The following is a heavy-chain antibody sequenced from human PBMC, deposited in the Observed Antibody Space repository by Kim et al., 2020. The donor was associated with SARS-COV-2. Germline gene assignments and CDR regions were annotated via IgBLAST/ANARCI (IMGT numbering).Heavy chain of an antibody. Sequence: GGSLRLSCAASGFTFSSYAMHWVRQAPGKGLEWVAVISYDGSNKYYADSVKGRFTISRDNSKNTLYLQMNSLIAEDTAVYYCARNDGSGSYYPDYWGQGTLVTVSS. CDR3: ARNDGSGSYYPDY. CDR1: GFTFSSYA. J-gene: IGHJ4*02. CDR2: ISYDGSNK. D-gene: IGHD3-10*01. V-gene: IGHV3-30-3*01.